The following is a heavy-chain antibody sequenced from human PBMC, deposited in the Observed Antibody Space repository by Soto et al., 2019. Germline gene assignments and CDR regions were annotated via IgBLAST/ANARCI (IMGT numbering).Heavy chain of an antibody. CDR3: ARKSIRMVRGVAWGY. J-gene: IGHJ4*02. CDR1: GFTFSSYW. D-gene: IGHD3-10*01. CDR2: IKQDGSEK. V-gene: IGHV3-7*01. Sequence: GGSLRLSCAASGFTFSSYWMSWVRQAPGKGLEWVANIKQDGSEKYYVDSVKGRFTISRDNAKNSLYLQMNSLRAEDTAVYYCARKSIRMVRGVAWGYWGQGTLVTVSS.